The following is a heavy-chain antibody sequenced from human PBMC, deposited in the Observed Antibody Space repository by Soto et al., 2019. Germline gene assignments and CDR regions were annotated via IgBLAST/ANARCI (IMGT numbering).Heavy chain of an antibody. CDR2: ISSSSSYI. D-gene: IGHD4-17*01. V-gene: IGHV3-21*01. J-gene: IGHJ4*02. CDR3: AREHDYDVLPDY. CDR1: GFTFSSYS. Sequence: EVQLVESGGGLVKPGGSLRLSCVASGFTFSSYSMKWVRQAPGKGLEWVSSISSSSSYIYYADSVKGRFTISRDNAKNSLYLQMNSLRAEDTAVYYCAREHDYDVLPDYWGQGTLVTVSS.